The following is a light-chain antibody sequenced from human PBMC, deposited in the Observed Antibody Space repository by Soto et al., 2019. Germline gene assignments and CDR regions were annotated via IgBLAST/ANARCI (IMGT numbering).Light chain of an antibody. CDR1: SSDVGSYNL. Sequence: QSALTQPASVSGSPGQSITISCTGTSSDVGSYNLVSWYQQHPGKAPKLMIYEGSKRPSGVSNRFSGSKSGNPASLTISGLQAEDEADYYCCSYAGSRTPYVFGTGTKVTVL. J-gene: IGLJ1*01. CDR3: CSYAGSRTPYV. CDR2: EGS. V-gene: IGLV2-23*01.